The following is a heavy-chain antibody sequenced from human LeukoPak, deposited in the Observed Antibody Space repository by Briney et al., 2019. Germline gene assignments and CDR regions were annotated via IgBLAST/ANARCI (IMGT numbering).Heavy chain of an antibody. J-gene: IGHJ4*02. CDR2: ISGSGGST. CDR1: GFTFSSYA. V-gene: IGHV3-23*01. CDR3: AKDYRVVVMSYRGDFDY. Sequence: GGSLRLSCAASGFTFSSYAMSWVRQAPGKGLEWVSAISGSGGSTYYADSVKGRFTISRDNSKNTLYLQMNSLRAEDTAVYYCAKDYRVVVMSYRGDFDYWGQGTLVTVSS. D-gene: IGHD3-22*01.